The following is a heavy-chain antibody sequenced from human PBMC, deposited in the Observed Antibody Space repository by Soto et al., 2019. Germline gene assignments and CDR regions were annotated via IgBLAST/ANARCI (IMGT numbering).Heavy chain of an antibody. J-gene: IGHJ4*02. V-gene: IGHV1-46*01. Sequence: ASVKVSCKASGYTFTSYYMHWVRQAPGQGLEWMGIINPSGGSTSYAQKFQGRVTMTRDTSTSTVYMELSSLRSEDTAVYYCAREQNRITMDRGAWNYWGQGTLVTV. CDR2: INPSGGST. CDR1: GYTFTSYY. CDR3: AREQNRITMDRGAWNY. D-gene: IGHD3-10*01.